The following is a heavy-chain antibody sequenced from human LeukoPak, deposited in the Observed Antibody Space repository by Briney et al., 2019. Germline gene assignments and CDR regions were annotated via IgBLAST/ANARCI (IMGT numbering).Heavy chain of an antibody. CDR2: ISGSGGNT. D-gene: IGHD2-15*01. Sequence: PGGSLRLSCAASGFTFSNYAMSWVRQAPGKGLEWVSAISGSGGNTYYADSVEGRFTTSRDNSKNTLYLQMDRMRVEDSAVYYCVRDGDIVVDYWGQGNLVTVS. CDR1: GFTFSNYA. J-gene: IGHJ4*02. CDR3: VRDGDIVVDY. V-gene: IGHV3-23*01.